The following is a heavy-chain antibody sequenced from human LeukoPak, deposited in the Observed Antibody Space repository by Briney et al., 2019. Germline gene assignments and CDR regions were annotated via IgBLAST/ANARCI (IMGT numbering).Heavy chain of an antibody. CDR3: ARDRPAFDI. CDR2: ISGSGDST. D-gene: IGHD6-6*01. Sequence: GGSLRLSCAASGFTFSSYAMSWVRQAPGKGLEWVSGISGSGDSTYYADSVKGRVTISRDNSKNTLYLRMNSLRAEDTAVYYCARDRPAFDIWGQGTMVTVSS. J-gene: IGHJ3*02. V-gene: IGHV3-23*01. CDR1: GFTFSSYA.